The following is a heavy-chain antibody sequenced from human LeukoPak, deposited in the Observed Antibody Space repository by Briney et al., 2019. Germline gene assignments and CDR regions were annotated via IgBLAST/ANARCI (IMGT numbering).Heavy chain of an antibody. Sequence: GGSLRLSCAASGFSLSNSGMHWVRQAPGKGLEWVSSISSSSSYIYYADSVKGRFTISRDNAKNSLYLQMNSLRAEDTAVYYCARDIGPYYYDSSGYYFDYWGQGTLVTVPS. CDR2: ISSSSSYI. D-gene: IGHD3-22*01. CDR1: GFSLSNSG. CDR3: ARDIGPYYYDSSGYYFDY. J-gene: IGHJ4*02. V-gene: IGHV3-21*01.